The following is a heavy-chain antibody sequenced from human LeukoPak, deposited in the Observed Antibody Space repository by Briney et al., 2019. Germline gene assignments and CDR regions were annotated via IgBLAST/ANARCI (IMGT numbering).Heavy chain of an antibody. CDR3: ARGPYHYYGSGSFLEFDY. J-gene: IGHJ4*02. CDR2: ISNSGGTT. CDR1: GFIFSEYY. V-gene: IGHV3-11*04. Sequence: GSLRLSCAASGFIFSEYYMGWIRQAPGKGLEWVSYISNSGGTTYYADSVKGRFTISRDNSKNTLYLQMNSLRAEDTAVYYCARGPYHYYGSGSFLEFDYWGQGTLVTVSS. D-gene: IGHD3-10*01.